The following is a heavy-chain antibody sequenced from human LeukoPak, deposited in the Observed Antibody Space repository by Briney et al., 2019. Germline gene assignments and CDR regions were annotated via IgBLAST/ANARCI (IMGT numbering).Heavy chain of an antibody. V-gene: IGHV3-64D*06. J-gene: IGHJ4*02. CDR3: VKDSSSGSYFDY. Sequence: GGSLRLSCSASGFTFSRYAMHWVRQAPGKGLEYVSAISSNGGSTYYADSVKGRFTISRDNSRNTLHLQMSSLRVEDTAVYYCVKDSSSGSYFDYWGQGTLVTVSA. CDR1: GFTFSRYA. D-gene: IGHD3-10*01. CDR2: ISSNGGST.